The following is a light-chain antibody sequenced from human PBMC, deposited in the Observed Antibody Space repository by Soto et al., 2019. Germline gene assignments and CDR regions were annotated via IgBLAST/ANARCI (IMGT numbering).Light chain of an antibody. CDR2: KAS. V-gene: IGKV1-5*03. J-gene: IGKJ1*01. Sequence: DIQMTQSPSTLSGSVVDRVTITCRASQTISSCLAWYQQKPGKAPKLLIYKASTLKSGVPSRFSGSGSGTEFTLTISSLQPDHFATYYCQHYNTYSQALGQGTKVELK. CDR1: QTISSC. CDR3: QHYNTYSQA.